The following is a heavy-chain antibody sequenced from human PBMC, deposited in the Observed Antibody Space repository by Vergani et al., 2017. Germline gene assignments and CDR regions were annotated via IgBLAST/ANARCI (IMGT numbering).Heavy chain of an antibody. CDR3: AKHSTVEWLVKLGWIDP. CDR1: GASIRSSNYY. V-gene: IGHV4-39*01. D-gene: IGHD6-19*01. J-gene: IGHJ5*02. CDR2: IYYSGGA. Sequence: QLQLQESGPGLVKPSATLSLTCSVSGASIRSSNYYWGWIRQPPGNGLEWIASIYYSGGAYYNPPLKSRVTISVATSKNQFSLKLSSVTAADTAVYFCAKHSTVEWLVKLGWIDPWGQGILVTVSS.